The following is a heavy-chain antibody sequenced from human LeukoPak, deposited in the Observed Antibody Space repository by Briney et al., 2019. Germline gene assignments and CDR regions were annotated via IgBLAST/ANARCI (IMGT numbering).Heavy chain of an antibody. CDR1: GCRFSDAW. CDR3: TAPSWGESLFDE. CDR2: IKNKADGGTT. J-gene: IGHJ4*02. V-gene: IGHV3-15*01. Sequence: GGSLRLSFAASGCRFSDAWINWVRQAPGKGLGWVGRIKNKADGGTTDFVAPVDGRFRISSDDSRNTLYLQMNSLRTEDIAVYYGTAPSWGESLFDECGLGTLVTVS. D-gene: IGHD2-2*01.